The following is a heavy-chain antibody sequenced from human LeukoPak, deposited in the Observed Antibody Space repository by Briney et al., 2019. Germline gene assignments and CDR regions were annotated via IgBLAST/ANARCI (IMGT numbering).Heavy chain of an antibody. CDR3: ARDPTEMTTVTIDY. V-gene: IGHV3-48*02. D-gene: IGHD4-17*01. CDR2: ISSSSSTI. J-gene: IGHJ4*02. CDR1: GFTFSSYS. Sequence: GGSLRLSCAASGFTFSSYSMNWVREAPGKGLEWVSYISSSSSTIYYADSVKGRFTISRDNAKNSLYLQMNSLRDEDTAVYYCARDPTEMTTVTIDYWGQGTLVTVSS.